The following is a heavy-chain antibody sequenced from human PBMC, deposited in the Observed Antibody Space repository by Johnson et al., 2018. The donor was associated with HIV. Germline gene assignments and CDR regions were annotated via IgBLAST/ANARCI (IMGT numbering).Heavy chain of an antibody. D-gene: IGHD3-22*01. J-gene: IGHJ3*02. CDR3: ARGSTYYYDSSGSDAFDI. Sequence: QVQLVESGGGVVQPGRSLRLSCAASGFTFSSYPMHWVRQAPGKGLEWVAVISYDGSSKYYADSVKGRFTISRDNSKNTLYVQMNSLRAEDTAVYYCARGSTYYYDSSGSDAFDIWGQGTMVTVSS. V-gene: IGHV3-30-3*01. CDR1: GFTFSSYP. CDR2: ISYDGSSK.